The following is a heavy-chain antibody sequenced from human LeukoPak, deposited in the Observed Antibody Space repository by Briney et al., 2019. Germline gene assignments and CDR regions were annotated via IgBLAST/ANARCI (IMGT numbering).Heavy chain of an antibody. J-gene: IGHJ4*02. D-gene: IGHD3-22*01. CDR3: ARGSSKYYYDSSCYPFDY. CDR1: GYTFTGYY. Sequence: GASVKVSCKASGYTFTGYYMHWVRQAPGQGLEWMGWINTNSGGTNYAQKFQGRVTMTRDTSISTAYMELSRLRSDDTAVYYCARGSSKYYYDSSCYPFDYWGQGTLVTVSS. CDR2: INTNSGGT. V-gene: IGHV1-2*02.